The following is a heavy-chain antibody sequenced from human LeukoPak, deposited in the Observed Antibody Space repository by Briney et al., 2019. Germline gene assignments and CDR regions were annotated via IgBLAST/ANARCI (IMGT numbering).Heavy chain of an antibody. CDR1: GFTFSSYA. V-gene: IGHV3-30*04. Sequence: GGSLRLSCAASGFTFSSYAMHWVRQAPGKGLEWVAVISYDGSNKYYADSVKGRFTISRDNSKNTLYLQMNSLRAEDTAVYYCASRNWNDVNYWGQGTLVTVSS. J-gene: IGHJ4*02. D-gene: IGHD1-20*01. CDR3: ASRNWNDVNY. CDR2: ISYDGSNK.